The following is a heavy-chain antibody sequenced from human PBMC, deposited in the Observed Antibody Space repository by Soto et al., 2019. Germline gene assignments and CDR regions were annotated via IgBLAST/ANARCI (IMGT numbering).Heavy chain of an antibody. CDR1: GGSISSGGYY. J-gene: IGHJ2*01. D-gene: IGHD7-27*01. CDR3: AGGGNWGPSSYWYFDL. CDR2: IYYSGST. V-gene: IGHV4-31*03. Sequence: QVQLQESGPGLVKPSQTLSLTCTVSGGSISSGGYYWSWIRQHPGKGLEWIGYIYYSGSTYYNPSLKSRVTISVDTSKNQFSLKLSSVTAADTAVYYCAGGGNWGPSSYWYFDLWGRGTLVTVSS.